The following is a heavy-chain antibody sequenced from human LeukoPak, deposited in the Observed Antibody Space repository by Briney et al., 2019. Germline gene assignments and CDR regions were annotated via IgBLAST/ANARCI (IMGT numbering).Heavy chain of an antibody. Sequence: GGSLRLSCAASGFTFSSYAMSWVRQAPGKGLEWVSAISGSVGSTYYADSVKGRFTISRDNSKNTLYLQMNSLTAEDTAIYCCAKATGTLGNWGQGTLVTVSS. V-gene: IGHV3-23*01. D-gene: IGHD1-1*01. CDR3: AKATGTLGN. CDR2: ISGSVGST. CDR1: GFTFSSYA. J-gene: IGHJ4*02.